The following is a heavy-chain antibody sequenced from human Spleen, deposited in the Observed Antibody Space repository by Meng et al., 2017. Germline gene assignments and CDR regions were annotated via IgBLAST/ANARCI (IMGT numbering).Heavy chain of an antibody. CDR2: IDHKSGET. Sequence: ASVKVSCKPSGYNFPDYWLHWVRRAPGQGLEWMGRIDHKSGETHYAQRFKGRVTMTRDTYISAAYMDLSRLTYDDTAVYYCARDAGAAAGPRWGQGTLVTVSS. J-gene: IGHJ4*02. CDR1: GYNFPDYW. V-gene: IGHV1-2*06. D-gene: IGHD6-13*01. CDR3: ARDAGAAAGPR.